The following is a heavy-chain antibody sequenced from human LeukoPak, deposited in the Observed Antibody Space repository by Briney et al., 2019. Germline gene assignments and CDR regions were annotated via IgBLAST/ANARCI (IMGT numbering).Heavy chain of an antibody. CDR3: ARDHNWAFDY. D-gene: IGHD1-20*01. Sequence: GGSLRLSCAASGFTFSSYEMNWVRQAPGKGLEWVSYISSSGSTIYYADSVKGRFTISSDTARDSLYLQMNSLRAEDTAVYYCARDHNWAFDYWGQGTLVTVSS. V-gene: IGHV3-48*03. CDR2: ISSSGSTI. J-gene: IGHJ4*02. CDR1: GFTFSSYE.